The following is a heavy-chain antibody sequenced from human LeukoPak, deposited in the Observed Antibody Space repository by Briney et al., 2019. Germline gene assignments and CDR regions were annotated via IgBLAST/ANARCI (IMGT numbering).Heavy chain of an antibody. J-gene: IGHJ4*02. V-gene: IGHV4-38-2*02. Sequence: PSETLSLTCTVSGYSISSGYYWGWIRQPPGKGLEWIGSIYYSGSTYYNPSLKSRVTISVDTSKNQFSLKLSSVTAADTAVYYWARTAGAGTAFVDYGGQGPLVTVSS. D-gene: IGHD6-19*01. CDR2: IYYSGST. CDR3: ARTAGAGTAFVDY. CDR1: GYSISSGYY.